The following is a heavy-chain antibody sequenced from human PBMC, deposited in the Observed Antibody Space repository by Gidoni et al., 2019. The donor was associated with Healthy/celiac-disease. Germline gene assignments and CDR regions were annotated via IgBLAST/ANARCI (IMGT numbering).Heavy chain of an antibody. CDR2: IYYSGST. V-gene: IGHV4-59*01. CDR1: GGSISSYY. J-gene: IGHJ5*02. CDR3: ARENEGGWFDP. D-gene: IGHD3-16*01. Sequence: QVQLQESGPGLVKPSETLSLTCTVSGGSISSYYWSWIRQPPGKGLAWIGYIYYSGSTNYNPSLKSRVTISVDTSKNQFSLKLSSVTAADTAVYYCARENEGGWFDPWGQGTLVTVSS.